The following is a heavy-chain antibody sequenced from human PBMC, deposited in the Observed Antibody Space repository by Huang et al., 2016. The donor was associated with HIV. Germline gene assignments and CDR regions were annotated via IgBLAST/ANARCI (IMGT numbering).Heavy chain of an antibody. V-gene: IGHV3-30*03. Sequence: QGQLVESGGGVVQPGRSLRLSCAAPGFSFSSYDMQWVRQAPGKGLDWWSVGVSEETDKDYADSVKGRFTISRDNSKDTLYLQMNSLRSEDTAVYFCLPAGHVSHYYYMDVWGKGTTVTVSS. CDR1: GFSFSSYD. CDR2: GVSEETDK. CDR3: LPAGHVSHYYYMDV. J-gene: IGHJ6*03.